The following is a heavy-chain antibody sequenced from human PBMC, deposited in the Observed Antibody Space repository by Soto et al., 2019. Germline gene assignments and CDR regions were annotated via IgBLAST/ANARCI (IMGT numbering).Heavy chain of an antibody. CDR3: ARDNCSGGSCYSNY. D-gene: IGHD2-15*01. CDR2: IIPILGIA. CDR1: GGTFSSYT. J-gene: IGHJ4*02. Sequence: SSVKVACRASGGTFSSYTISWVRQAPGQGLEWMGRIIPILGIANYAQKFQGRVTITADKSTSTAYMELSSLRSEDTAVYYCARDNCSGGSCYSNYWGQGTLVTVSS. V-gene: IGHV1-69*04.